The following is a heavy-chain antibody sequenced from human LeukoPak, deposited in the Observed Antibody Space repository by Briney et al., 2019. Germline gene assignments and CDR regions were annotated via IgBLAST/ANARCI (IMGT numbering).Heavy chain of an antibody. Sequence: SETLSLTCTVSGGSISSSSYYWGWIRQPPGKGLEWIGSIYYSGTTYYNPSLKSRVIISIDTSKNQFSLKLSSVTAADTAVYYCARQVAAHDYWGQGTLVTVSS. CDR1: GGSISSSSYY. V-gene: IGHV4-39*01. J-gene: IGHJ4*02. D-gene: IGHD6-19*01. CDR2: IYYSGTT. CDR3: ARQVAAHDY.